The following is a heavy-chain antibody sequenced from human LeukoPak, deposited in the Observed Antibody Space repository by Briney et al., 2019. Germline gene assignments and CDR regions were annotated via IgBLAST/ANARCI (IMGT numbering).Heavy chain of an antibody. CDR2: IYYSGST. V-gene: IGHV4-59*12. CDR1: GGSISSYY. D-gene: IGHD3-16*02. CDR3: ARGRTFVGGIIN. Sequence: SETLSLTCTVSGGSISSYYWSWVRQPPGKGLEWIAYIYYSGSTNYNPSLRRRVNISVDTYKNQFSLKLSSVTAADAGVYYCARGRTFVGGIINWGQGTLVTVSS. J-gene: IGHJ4*02.